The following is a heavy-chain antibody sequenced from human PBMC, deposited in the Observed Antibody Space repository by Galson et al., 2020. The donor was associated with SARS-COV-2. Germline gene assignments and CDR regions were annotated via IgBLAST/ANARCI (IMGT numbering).Heavy chain of an antibody. CDR1: GFTFSSYA. D-gene: IGHD3-10*01. Sequence: GESLKISCAASGFTFSSYAMSWVRQAPGKGLEWVSAISGSGGSTYYADSVKGRFTISRDNSKNTLYLQMNSLRAEDTAVYYCAKDRGYGSGSYFYGMDVWGQGTTVTVS. CDR3: AKDRGYGSGSYFYGMDV. J-gene: IGHJ6*02. V-gene: IGHV3-23*01. CDR2: ISGSGGST.